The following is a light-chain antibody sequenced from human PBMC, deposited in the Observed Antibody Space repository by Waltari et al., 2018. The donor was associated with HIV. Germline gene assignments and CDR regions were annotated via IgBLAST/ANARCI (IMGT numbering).Light chain of an antibody. Sequence: SHELTQPSSVSVSPGQTARITCSGDVLAKTYARWLRQRPGLAPVLLIYKDNGRPSGIPERFSGSSSGTTVTLSISGARVEDGADYFCYSVADNMGVFGGGTKLTVL. V-gene: IGLV3-27*01. CDR1: VLAKTY. CDR3: YSVADNMGV. J-gene: IGLJ3*02. CDR2: KDN.